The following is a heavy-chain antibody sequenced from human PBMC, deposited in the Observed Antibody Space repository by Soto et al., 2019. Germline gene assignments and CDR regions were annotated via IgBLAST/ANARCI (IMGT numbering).Heavy chain of an antibody. CDR3: ARGRGYGTNGVCYSAWFDS. CDR1: SGSISSSNW. J-gene: IGHJ5*01. CDR2: IYHSGST. V-gene: IGHV4-4*02. Sequence: QVQLQESGPGLVKPSGTLSLTGAVCSGSISSSNWWSWVRQPPGTGLDWLGEIYHSGSTNYNPSLKSRATISVDQCKYQFFLKLGSVAAADTTVYYCARGRGYGTNGVCYSAWFDSCGYRTLVTV. D-gene: IGHD2-8*01.